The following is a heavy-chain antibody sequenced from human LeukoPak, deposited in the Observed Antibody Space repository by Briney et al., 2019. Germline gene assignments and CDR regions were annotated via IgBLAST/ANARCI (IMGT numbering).Heavy chain of an antibody. V-gene: IGHV4-59*01. D-gene: IGHD4-17*01. CDR3: ARITVTSGYYYYMDV. CDR2: IYYSGST. CDR1: GGSISRYY. J-gene: IGHJ6*03. Sequence: PSETLSLTCTVSGGSISRYYWSWIRQPPGKGLEWIGYIYYSGSTNYNPSLKSRVTISVDTSKNQFSLKLSSVTAADTAVYYCARITVTSGYYYYMDVWGKGTTVTVSS.